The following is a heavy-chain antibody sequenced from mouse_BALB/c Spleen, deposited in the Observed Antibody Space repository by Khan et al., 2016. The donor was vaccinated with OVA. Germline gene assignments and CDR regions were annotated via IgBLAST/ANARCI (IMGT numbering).Heavy chain of an antibody. V-gene: IGHV1-77*01. D-gene: IGHD3-2*02. CDR3: ARAGYGGFAF. J-gene: IGHJ3*01. Sequence: QVQLKQSGPELVKPGASVKMSCKASGYTFTDFLISWVSQRKGQGLEWIGEIYPGSGYTYYNEKFKGKASLTSDKSSNTAYMQLSNLTSEDSAVYFCARAGYGGFAFWGQGTLVTVSA. CDR2: IYPGSGYT. CDR1: GYTFTDFL.